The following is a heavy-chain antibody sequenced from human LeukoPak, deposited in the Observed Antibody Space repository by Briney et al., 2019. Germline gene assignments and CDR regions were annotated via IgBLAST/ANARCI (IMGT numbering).Heavy chain of an antibody. D-gene: IGHD3-10*01. V-gene: IGHV4-59*01. CDR2: IYYSGST. CDR1: GGSIRSYY. J-gene: IGHJ4*02. Sequence: SETLSLTCTVSGGSIRSYYWSWIRQPPGKGLEWIGYIYYSGSTNYNPSLKSRVTISVDTSKNQFSLKLSSVTAADTAVYYCARGGRTMVRGEDFDYWGQGTLVTVSS. CDR3: ARGGRTMVRGEDFDY.